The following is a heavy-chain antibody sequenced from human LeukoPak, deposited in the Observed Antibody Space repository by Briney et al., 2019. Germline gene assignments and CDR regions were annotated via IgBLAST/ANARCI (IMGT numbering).Heavy chain of an antibody. CDR2: IYYSGST. V-gene: IGHV4-59*01. Sequence: SETLSLTCTVSGGSISSYYWSWIRQPPGKGLEWIGYIYYSGSTNYNPPLKSRVTISVDTSKNQFSLKLSSVTAADTAVYYCAREVRSTVTTSFYWYFDLWGRGTLVTVSS. D-gene: IGHD4-17*01. CDR1: GGSISSYY. J-gene: IGHJ2*01. CDR3: AREVRSTVTTSFYWYFDL.